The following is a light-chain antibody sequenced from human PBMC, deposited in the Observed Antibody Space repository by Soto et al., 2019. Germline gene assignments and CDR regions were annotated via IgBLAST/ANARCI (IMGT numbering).Light chain of an antibody. Sequence: DIQMTQSPSSLSASVGDRVTITCRASQRISSYLAWYQQNPGKVPKLLIYAASTLQSGVPSRFSGSGSGTDFTLTISSLQPEDVATYYCQKYNSAPWTFGQGTKVEIK. CDR2: AAS. CDR1: QRISSY. J-gene: IGKJ1*01. V-gene: IGKV1-27*01. CDR3: QKYNSAPWT.